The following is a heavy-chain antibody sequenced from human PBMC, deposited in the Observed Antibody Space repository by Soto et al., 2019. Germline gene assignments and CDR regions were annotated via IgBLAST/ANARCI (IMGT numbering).Heavy chain of an antibody. CDR3: ARDPYSSSSARSNWFDP. CDR2: IIPIFGTA. CDR1: GGTFSSYA. J-gene: IGHJ5*02. V-gene: IGHV1-69*01. D-gene: IGHD6-6*01. Sequence: QVQLVQSGAEVKKPGSSVKVSCKASGGTFSSYAISWVRQAPGQGLEWMGGIIPIFGTANYAQKFQGRVTITADESTSTAYMELSSLRSEDTAVYYCARDPYSSSSARSNWFDPWGQGTLVTVSS.